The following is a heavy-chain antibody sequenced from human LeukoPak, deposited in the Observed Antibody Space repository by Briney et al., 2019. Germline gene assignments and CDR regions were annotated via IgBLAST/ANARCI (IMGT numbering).Heavy chain of an antibody. CDR3: AREGDAFDF. CDR2: MRQDGSEK. Sequence: GGSLRLSCAASGFTFRNHIISWIRQAPGKGLEWVANMRQDGSEKFYLDSVKGRFTVSRDNAKNSLYLQMDSLRVDDTALYYCAREGDAFDFWGQGTMVTVSA. J-gene: IGHJ3*01. CDR1: GFTFRNHI. V-gene: IGHV3-7*01.